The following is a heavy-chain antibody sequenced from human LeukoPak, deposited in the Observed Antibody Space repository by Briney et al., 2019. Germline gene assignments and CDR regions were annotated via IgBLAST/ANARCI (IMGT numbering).Heavy chain of an antibody. CDR2: INHSGST. CDR1: GGSFSGYY. J-gene: IGHJ5*02. CDR3: AGGYDILNWFHP. Sequence: SETLSLTCAVYGGSFSGYYWSWIRQPPGKGLEWIGEINHSGSTNYNPSLTSRVTISVDTSKNQFSLKLSSVTAADTAVYYCAGGYDILNWFHPWGQGTLVTVSS. D-gene: IGHD3-9*01. V-gene: IGHV4-34*01.